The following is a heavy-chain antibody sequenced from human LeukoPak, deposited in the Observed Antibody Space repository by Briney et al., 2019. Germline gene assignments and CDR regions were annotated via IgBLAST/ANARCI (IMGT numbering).Heavy chain of an antibody. CDR3: ARVAYGDYVLYYFDY. D-gene: IGHD4-17*01. Sequence: GASVKVSCKASGGTFSSYAISWVRQAPGQGLEWMGGIIPIFGTANYAQKFQGRVTITADKSTSTAYMELSSLRSEDTAVYYCARVAYGDYVLYYFDYWGQGTLVTVSS. CDR2: IIPIFGTA. CDR1: GGTFSSYA. V-gene: IGHV1-69*06. J-gene: IGHJ4*02.